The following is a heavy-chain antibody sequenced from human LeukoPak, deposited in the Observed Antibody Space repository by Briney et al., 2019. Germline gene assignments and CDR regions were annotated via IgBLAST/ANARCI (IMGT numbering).Heavy chain of an antibody. CDR1: GFTLSSHS. J-gene: IGHJ6*02. V-gene: IGHV3-21*01. Sequence: GGSLRLSCAASGFTLSSHSMNWVRQAPGKGLEWVSLISSSGTYTYYADSVKGRFTVSRDNAKNSLFLQMNSLRAEDTALYYCARDRYNYGSGNYYYYYGLDVWGQGTTVTVSS. CDR2: ISSSGTYT. D-gene: IGHD3-10*01. CDR3: ARDRYNYGSGNYYYYYGLDV.